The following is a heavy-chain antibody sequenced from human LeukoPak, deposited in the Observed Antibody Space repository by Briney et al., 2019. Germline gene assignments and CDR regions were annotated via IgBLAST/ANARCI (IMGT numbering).Heavy chain of an antibody. D-gene: IGHD3-9*01. CDR1: GGSFSGYY. CDR3: ARGQGGPILTGYYTYYFDY. V-gene: IGHV4-34*01. Sequence: SETLSLTCAVYGGSFSGYYWSWIRQPPGKGLEWIGEINHSGSTNCNPSLKSRVTISVDTSKNQFSLKLSSVTAADTAVYYCARGQGGPILTGYYTYYFDYWGQGTLVTVSS. CDR2: INHSGST. J-gene: IGHJ4*02.